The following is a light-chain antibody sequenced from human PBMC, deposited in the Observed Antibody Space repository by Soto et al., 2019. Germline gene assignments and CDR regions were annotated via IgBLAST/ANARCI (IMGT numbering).Light chain of an antibody. CDR2: GAS. V-gene: IGKV3-20*01. Sequence: EIVLTQSPGTLSLSPGDRATLSCRASQSVSSSYLAWYQQKPGLAPRLLIFGASSRATGIPDRFSGSGSGTDFTLTISRREPEDFAVYYCQQYGSSPYTFGQGTKLEIK. J-gene: IGKJ2*01. CDR1: QSVSSSY. CDR3: QQYGSSPYT.